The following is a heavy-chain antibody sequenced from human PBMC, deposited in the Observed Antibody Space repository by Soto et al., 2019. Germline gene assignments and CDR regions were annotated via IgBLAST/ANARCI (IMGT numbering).Heavy chain of an antibody. D-gene: IGHD2-8*02. CDR1: GGSFSGYY. CDR2: INHSGST. J-gene: IGHJ4*02. Sequence: QVQLQQWGAGLLKPSETQSLTCAVYGGSFSGYYWTWIRQPPGTGLEWIGEINHSGSTNYNPSLKSRVTISVDASTNQFSLKLTSVTAADTAVYYCARDKITGLFDYWGQGTLVTVSS. CDR3: ARDKITGLFDY. V-gene: IGHV4-34*01.